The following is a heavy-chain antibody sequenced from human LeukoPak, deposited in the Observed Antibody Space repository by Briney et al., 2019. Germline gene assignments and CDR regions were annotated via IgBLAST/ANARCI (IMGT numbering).Heavy chain of an antibody. J-gene: IGHJ5*02. CDR1: GYTFTGYY. Sequence: ASVKVSCKASGYTFTGYYMHWVRQAPGQGLEWMGWINPNSGGTYYAKKFQGRVTMTSDTSISTAYMELSRLRSDNTAVYYCARFYYDIFEHWFDPWGQGTLVTVSS. CDR3: ARFYYDIFEHWFDP. V-gene: IGHV1-2*02. D-gene: IGHD3-9*01. CDR2: INPNSGGT.